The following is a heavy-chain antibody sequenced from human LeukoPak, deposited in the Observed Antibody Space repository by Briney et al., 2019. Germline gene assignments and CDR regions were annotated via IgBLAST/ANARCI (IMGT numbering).Heavy chain of an antibody. Sequence: SEALSLTCTVSGGSISSYYWSWIRQPPGKGLEWIGYIYYSGSTNYNPSLKSRVTISVDTSKNQFSLKLSSVTAADTAVYYCASLSTIFGYYYGVDVWGQGTTVTVSS. V-gene: IGHV4-59*08. D-gene: IGHD3-3*01. CDR2: IYYSGST. CDR1: GGSISSYY. CDR3: ASLSTIFGYYYGVDV. J-gene: IGHJ6*02.